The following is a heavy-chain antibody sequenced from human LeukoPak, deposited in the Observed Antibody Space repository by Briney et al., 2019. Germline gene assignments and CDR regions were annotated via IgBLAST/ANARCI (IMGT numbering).Heavy chain of an antibody. Sequence: SETLSLTCTVSGGSISSYYWSWIRQPPGKGLEWIGYIYTSGTTNYNPSLKSRVTISVDTSKNQFSLKLSSVTAADTAVYYCAGPAANAFDIWGQGTMVTVSS. J-gene: IGHJ3*02. CDR2: IYTSGTT. D-gene: IGHD2-2*01. CDR1: GGSISSYY. CDR3: AGPAANAFDI. V-gene: IGHV4-4*09.